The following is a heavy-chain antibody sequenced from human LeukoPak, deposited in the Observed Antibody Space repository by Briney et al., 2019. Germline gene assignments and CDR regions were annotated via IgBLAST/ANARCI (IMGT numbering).Heavy chain of an antibody. J-gene: IGHJ6*03. D-gene: IGHD6-6*01. CDR3: ARDSPSRDSSDYMDV. Sequence: GGSLRLSCAASGHTFSNNGMHWVRQAPGKGLEWVAVFPFDGSNKYYADFVKGRFTISRDNSKNTLYLQMNSLRPEDTAVYYCARDSPSRDSSDYMDVWGKGTTVTVSS. CDR1: GHTFSNNG. CDR2: FPFDGSNK. V-gene: IGHV3-30*01.